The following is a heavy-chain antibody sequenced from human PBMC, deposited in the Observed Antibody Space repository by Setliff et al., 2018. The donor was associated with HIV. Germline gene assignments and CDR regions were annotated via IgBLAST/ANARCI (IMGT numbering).Heavy chain of an antibody. CDR3: ARLRGVIRGYYYYYMDV. J-gene: IGHJ6*03. CDR1: GFTFSSYW. D-gene: IGHD3-10*01. V-gene: IGHV3-7*03. Sequence: PGGSLRLSCAASGFTFSSYWMSWVRQAPGKGLEWVANIKQDGSEKYYVDSVKGRFTISRDNAKNSLYLQMNSLRAEDTAVYYCARLRGVIRGYYYYYMDVWGKGTTVTVSS. CDR2: IKQDGSEK.